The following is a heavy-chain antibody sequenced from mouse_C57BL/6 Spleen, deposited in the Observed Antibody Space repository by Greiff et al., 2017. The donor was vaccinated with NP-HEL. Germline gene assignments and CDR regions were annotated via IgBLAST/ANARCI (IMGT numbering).Heavy chain of an antibody. Sequence: QVQLQQSGAELVKPGASVKISCKASGYAFSSYWMNWVKQRPGTGLEWIGQIYPGDGGTSYNQKFKGKATLTVDTSSSTAYMELNSLTSEDSAVYYCARYGPYAMDYWGQGTSVTVSS. CDR3: ARYGPYAMDY. J-gene: IGHJ4*01. CDR1: GYAFSSYW. V-gene: IGHV1-80*01. CDR2: IYPGDGGT. D-gene: IGHD1-1*02.